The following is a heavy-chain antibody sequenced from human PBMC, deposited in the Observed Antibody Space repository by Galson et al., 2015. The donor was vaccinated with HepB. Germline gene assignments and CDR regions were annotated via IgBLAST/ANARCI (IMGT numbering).Heavy chain of an antibody. Sequence: SLRLSCAASGFTFRTYTFHWFRQAPGKGLEWVALISSDGSKNNYADSARGRFTISRDNSWNTVYLQMSSLRPEDTAVYYCVRAESCGGGECWLVDSWGLGTLVTVSS. CDR3: VRAESCGGGECWLVDS. D-gene: IGHD2-21*01. J-gene: IGHJ5*01. V-gene: IGHV3-30*04. CDR1: GFTFRTYT. CDR2: ISSDGSKN.